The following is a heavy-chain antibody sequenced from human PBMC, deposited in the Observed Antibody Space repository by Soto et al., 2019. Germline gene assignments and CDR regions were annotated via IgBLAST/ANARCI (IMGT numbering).Heavy chain of an antibody. D-gene: IGHD2-2*02. V-gene: IGHV4-39*01. CDR1: GGSISSSSYY. J-gene: IGHJ5*02. Sequence: SETLSLTCTVSGGSISSSSYYWGWIRQPPGKGLEWIGSIYYSGSTYYNPSLKSRVTISVDTSKNQFSLKLSSVTAADTAVYYCARQGPDIVVVPAAISPDHWFDPWGRGTLVTVSS. CDR3: ARQGPDIVVVPAAISPDHWFDP. CDR2: IYYSGST.